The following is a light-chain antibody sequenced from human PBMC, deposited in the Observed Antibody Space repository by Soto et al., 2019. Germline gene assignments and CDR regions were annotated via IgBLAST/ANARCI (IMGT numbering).Light chain of an antibody. Sequence: EIVLAQSPGTLSLSPGERATVSCRASQSVSSSYLAWYQQKPGQAPRLLIYGASSRATGIPDRFSGSGSGTDFTLTISRLEPEDFAVYYCQQYWTFGQGTKVDI. CDR3: QQYWT. CDR1: QSVSSSY. J-gene: IGKJ1*01. CDR2: GAS. V-gene: IGKV3-20*01.